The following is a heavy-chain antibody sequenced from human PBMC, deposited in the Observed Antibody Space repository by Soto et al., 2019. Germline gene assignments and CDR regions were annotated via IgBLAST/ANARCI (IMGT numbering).Heavy chain of an antibody. V-gene: IGHV3-23*01. CDR1: GFTFTNYA. D-gene: IGHD1-26*01. CDR3: AREVGAPSGWLDS. Sequence: EVQLSESGGRLGQPGGSLRLSCAASGFTFTNYAMTWVRQSPGKGLQWVSGISATGGLKYYADSVQGRFTISRDNSKNTLYRQMDNLRDEDTAIYYCAREVGAPSGWLDSWGQGTQVTVSS. J-gene: IGHJ5*01. CDR2: ISATGGLK.